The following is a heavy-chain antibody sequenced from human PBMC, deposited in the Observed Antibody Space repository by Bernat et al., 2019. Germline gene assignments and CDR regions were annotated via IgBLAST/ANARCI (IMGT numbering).Heavy chain of an antibody. CDR1: GGSISSSSYY. CDR3: AREYSSSCLLTI. J-gene: IGHJ3*02. V-gene: IGHV4-39*02. D-gene: IGHD6-13*01. Sequence: QLQLQESGPGLVKPLETLSITCTVSGGSISSSSYYWGWIRQPPGKGLEWIGSIYYSGSTYYNPSLKSRVTISVDTSKNQFSLKLSSVTAADTAVYYCAREYSSSCLLTIWGQGTMVTVSS. CDR2: IYYSGST.